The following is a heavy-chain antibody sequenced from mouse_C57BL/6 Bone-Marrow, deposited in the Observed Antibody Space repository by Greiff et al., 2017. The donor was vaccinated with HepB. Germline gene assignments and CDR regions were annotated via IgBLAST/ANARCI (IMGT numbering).Heavy chain of an antibody. J-gene: IGHJ3*01. CDR2: IHPNSGST. D-gene: IGHD2-3*01. CDR1: GYTFTSYW. V-gene: IGHV1-64*01. Sequence: VKLQQPGAELVKPGASVKLSCKASGYTFTSYWMHWVKQRPGQGLEWIGMIHPNSGSTNYNEKFKSKATLTVDKSSSTAYMQLSSLTSEDSAVYYCARWGLLLFAYWGQGTLVTVSA. CDR3: ARWGLLLFAY.